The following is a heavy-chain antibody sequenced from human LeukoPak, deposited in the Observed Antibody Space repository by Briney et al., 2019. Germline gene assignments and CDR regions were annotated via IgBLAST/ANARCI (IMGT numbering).Heavy chain of an antibody. CDR1: GYTFTGYY. J-gene: IGHJ4*02. D-gene: IGHD1-26*01. CDR3: ARRGPPAYSGSYYVDY. V-gene: IGHV1-2*06. CDR2: INPNSGGT. Sequence: ASVKVSCKASGYTFTGYYMHWVRQAPGQGLEWMGRINPNSGGTNYAQKFQGRVTMTRDTSISTAYMELSRLRSDDMAVYYCARRGPPAYSGSYYVDYWGQGTLVTVSS.